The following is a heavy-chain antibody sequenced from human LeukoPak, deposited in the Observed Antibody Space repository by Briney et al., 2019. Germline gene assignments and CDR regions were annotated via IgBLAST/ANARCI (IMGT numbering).Heavy chain of an antibody. CDR2: ISGSGGST. D-gene: IGHD4-17*01. CDR3: AKASVTTVIRGAFDI. J-gene: IGHJ3*02. Sequence: GGSLRLSCAASGFTFSSYAMSWVRQAPGQGLEWVSAISGSGGSTYYADSVKGRFTISRDNSRNTLYLQMNSLRAEDTAVYYCAKASVTTVIRGAFDIWGQGTMVTVSS. V-gene: IGHV3-23*01. CDR1: GFTFSSYA.